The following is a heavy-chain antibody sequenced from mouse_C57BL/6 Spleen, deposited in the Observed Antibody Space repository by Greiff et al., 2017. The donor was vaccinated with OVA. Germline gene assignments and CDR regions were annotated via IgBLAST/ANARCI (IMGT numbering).Heavy chain of an antibody. Sequence: EVKLVESGGGLVKPGGSLRLSCAASGFTFSSYTMSWVRQTPEKRLEWVATISGGGGNTYYPDSVKGRFTISRDNAKNTLYLQMSSLRSEDTALYYCARQDYYGSRSWYFDVWGTGTTVTVS. J-gene: IGHJ1*03. CDR1: GFTFSSYT. V-gene: IGHV5-9*01. D-gene: IGHD1-1*01. CDR3: ARQDYYGSRSWYFDV. CDR2: ISGGGGNT.